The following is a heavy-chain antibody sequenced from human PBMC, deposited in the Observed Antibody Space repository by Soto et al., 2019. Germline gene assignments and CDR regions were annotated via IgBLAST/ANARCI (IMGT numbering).Heavy chain of an antibody. CDR1: GFIFKMYW. Sequence: GGSLRLSCAASGFIFKMYWMHWVRQSPGKGLVWISRIYNDGTYSDYADSVRGRFAISRDNVNDTLYLQMNNLRAEDSGLYYCTRGPRPISTGTGAYWGQGTQVTVSS. J-gene: IGHJ4*02. V-gene: IGHV3-74*01. D-gene: IGHD3-10*01. CDR2: IYNDGTYS. CDR3: TRGPRPISTGTGAY.